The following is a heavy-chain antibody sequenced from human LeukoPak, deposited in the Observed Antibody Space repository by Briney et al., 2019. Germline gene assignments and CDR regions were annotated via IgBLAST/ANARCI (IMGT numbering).Heavy chain of an antibody. Sequence: SGPTLVNPAQTLTLTCTFSGFSLNTRGVGVGWIRQPPGRALEWLALIYWDDDRRYSPSLKSRLTITKDTSKNQVVLTMTNMDPVDTATYFCAHRKNYYDSSAFDNWGQGTLVTVSS. V-gene: IGHV2-5*02. CDR1: GFSLNTRGVG. J-gene: IGHJ4*02. CDR2: IYWDDDR. D-gene: IGHD3-22*01. CDR3: AHRKNYYDSSAFDN.